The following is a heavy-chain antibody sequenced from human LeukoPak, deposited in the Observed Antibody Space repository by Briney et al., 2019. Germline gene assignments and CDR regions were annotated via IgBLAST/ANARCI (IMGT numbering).Heavy chain of an antibody. Sequence: SGGSLRLSCAASGFTFSSYVMNWVRQAPEKGLEWVSGISRSGDGTYYADSVKGRFTISRDNSKNTLYLQMNGLRAEDTAIYYCAKDRDDYGDYAFDYWGQGALVTVSS. CDR3: AKDRDDYGDYAFDY. J-gene: IGHJ4*02. CDR2: ISRSGDGT. D-gene: IGHD4-17*01. CDR1: GFTFSSYV. V-gene: IGHV3-23*01.